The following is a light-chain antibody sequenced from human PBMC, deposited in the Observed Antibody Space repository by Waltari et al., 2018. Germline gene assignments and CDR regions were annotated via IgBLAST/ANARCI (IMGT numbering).Light chain of an antibody. Sequence: YELSQPPSLSVSPGQTATITCTGDKLDKKFGHWYQQRPGQPPTLVISKDADRPSGIPERFSGTNSGNTATLTISGTQVVDEADYYCQAWDVAIVVFGGGTKLTVL. CDR3: QAWDVAIVV. CDR1: KLDKKF. V-gene: IGLV3-1*01. CDR2: KDA. J-gene: IGLJ2*01.